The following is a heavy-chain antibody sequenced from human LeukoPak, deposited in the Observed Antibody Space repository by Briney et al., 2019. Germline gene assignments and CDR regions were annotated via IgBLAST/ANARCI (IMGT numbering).Heavy chain of an antibody. V-gene: IGHV3-7*03. D-gene: IGHD1/OR15-1a*01. J-gene: IGHJ3*02. CDR3: AKTTSIDDAFDI. CDR2: IKQDGSEK. Sequence: PGGSLRLSCAASGFTFSSYAMSWVRQAPGKGLEWVANIKQDGSEKYYVDSVKGRFTISRDNAKNSLYLQMNSLRAEDMALYYCAKTTSIDDAFDIWGQGTMVTVSS. CDR1: GFTFSSYA.